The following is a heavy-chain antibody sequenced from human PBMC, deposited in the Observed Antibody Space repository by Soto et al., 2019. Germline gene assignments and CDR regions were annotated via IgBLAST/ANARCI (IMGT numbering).Heavy chain of an antibody. CDR3: AKDIFRHAFYI. Sequence: GGSLRLSCAASGFTFSSYAMSWVRQAPGKGLEWVSAISGSGGSTYYADSVKGRFTIARDNSKNSRYLEMNSLRAEDTAVYYCAKDIFRHAFYIWGQGTMVTVSS. V-gene: IGHV3-23*01. D-gene: IGHD2-15*01. CDR1: GFTFSSYA. J-gene: IGHJ3*02. CDR2: ISGSGGST.